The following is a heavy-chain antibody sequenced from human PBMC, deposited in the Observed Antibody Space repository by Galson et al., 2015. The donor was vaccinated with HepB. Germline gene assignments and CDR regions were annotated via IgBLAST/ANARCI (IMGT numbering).Heavy chain of an antibody. D-gene: IGHD3-22*01. CDR1: GSPLSFYG. J-gene: IGHJ6*02. CDR2: INGEGTGT. CDR3: ARDPLYDRNESSFGLDV. V-gene: IGHV3-74*01. Sequence: SLRLSCAASGSPLSFYGMHWVRQAPGKGLVWVSYINGEGTGTNYADFVKGRFIISRDNAKTTVYLEMNSLRDEDTAVYYCARDPLYDRNESSFGLDVWGQGTTVTVSS.